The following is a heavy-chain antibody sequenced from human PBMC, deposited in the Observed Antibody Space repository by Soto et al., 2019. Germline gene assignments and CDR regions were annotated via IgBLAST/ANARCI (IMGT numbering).Heavy chain of an antibody. D-gene: IGHD3-3*01. CDR2: IDNSGST. V-gene: IGHV4-4*07. CDR1: GGSISNYF. J-gene: IGHJ4*02. Sequence: PSETLSLTCTVSGGSISNYFCNWIRQPAGKGLEWIGRIDNSGSTHYNPSLKSRITMSADTSRNQFSLKLNSVAAADTAVYYCARGGQDFWSGPFDYWGQGALVTVSS. CDR3: ARGGQDFWSGPFDY.